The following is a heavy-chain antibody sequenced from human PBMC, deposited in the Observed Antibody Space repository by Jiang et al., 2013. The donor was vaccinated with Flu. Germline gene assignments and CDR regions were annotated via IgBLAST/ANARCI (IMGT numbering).Heavy chain of an antibody. CDR1: GGSFSGYY. Sequence: VTLSLTCAVYGGSFSGYYWSWIRQPPGKGLEWIGEINHSGSTNYNPSLKSRVTISVDTSKNQFSLKLSSVTAADTAVYYCARGLQPKLVWFDYWGQGTLVTVSS. CDR3: ARGLQPKLVWFDY. CDR2: INHSGST. V-gene: IGHV4-34*01. D-gene: IGHD6-13*01. J-gene: IGHJ4*02.